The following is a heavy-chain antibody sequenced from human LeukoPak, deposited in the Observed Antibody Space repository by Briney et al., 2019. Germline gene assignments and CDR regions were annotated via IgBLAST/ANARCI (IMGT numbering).Heavy chain of an antibody. D-gene: IGHD3-10*02. CDR2: IWYDGSNK. J-gene: IGHJ4*02. V-gene: IGHV3-33*01. Sequence: HPGGFLRLSCAASGFTFSSYGMHWVRQAPGKGLEWVAVIWYDGSNKYYADSVKGRFTISRDNSKNTLYLQMNSLRAEDTAVYYCARSLGSGSYPADYWGQGTLVTVSS. CDR1: GFTFSSYG. CDR3: ARSLGSGSYPADY.